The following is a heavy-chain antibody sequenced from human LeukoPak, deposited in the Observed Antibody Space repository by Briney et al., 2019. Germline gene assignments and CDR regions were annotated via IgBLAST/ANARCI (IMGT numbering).Heavy chain of an antibody. J-gene: IGHJ6*03. CDR1: GGSISSGSYY. V-gene: IGHV4-61*01. D-gene: IGHD6-19*01. CDR2: IYYSGST. Sequence: PSETLSLTCTVSGGSISSGSYYWTWIRQPPGKGLEWIGHIYYSGSTNYNPSLKSPVTISIETSKNQFSLRMSSVTAADTAVYYCARAYRYSSGWGRYYYYYMDVWGKGTTVTISS. CDR3: ARAYRYSSGWGRYYYYYMDV.